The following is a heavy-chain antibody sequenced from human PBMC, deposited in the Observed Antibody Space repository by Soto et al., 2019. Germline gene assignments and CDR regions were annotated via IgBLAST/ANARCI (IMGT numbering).Heavy chain of an antibody. J-gene: IGHJ4*02. CDR1: GFTFSSYA. D-gene: IGHD6-13*01. V-gene: IGHV3-30-3*01. CDR3: ARVPYSSSWTHNFDY. Sequence: QVQLVESGGGVVQPGRSLRLSCAASGFTFSSYAMHWVRQAPGKGLEWVAVISYDGSNKYYADSVKGRFTISRDNSKNTLYLQRNSLRAEDTAVYYCARVPYSSSWTHNFDYWGQGTLVTVSS. CDR2: ISYDGSNK.